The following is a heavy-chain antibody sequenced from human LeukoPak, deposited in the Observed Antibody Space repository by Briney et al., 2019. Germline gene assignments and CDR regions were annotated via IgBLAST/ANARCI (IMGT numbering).Heavy chain of an antibody. Sequence: SETLSLTCSVSGYAINSGYYWGWIRQPPGKGLEWIGSMYHGGPIYYNPSLLSRVTISVDTSKNQFSLKLTSVTAADTAVYHCASSWYYSASRSYFFDNWGQGTLVTVSS. CDR2: MYHGGPI. CDR3: ASSWYYSASRSYFFDN. D-gene: IGHD3-10*01. CDR1: GYAINSGYY. V-gene: IGHV4-38-2*02. J-gene: IGHJ4*02.